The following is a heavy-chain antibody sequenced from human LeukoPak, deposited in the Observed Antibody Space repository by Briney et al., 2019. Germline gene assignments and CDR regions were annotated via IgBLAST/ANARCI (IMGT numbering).Heavy chain of an antibody. J-gene: IGHJ5*02. CDR1: GFTFSSYS. Sequence: GGSLRLSCAASGFTFSSYSMNWVRQAPGKGLQWVSYISSSSSTIYYADSVKGRFTISRDNAKNSLYLQMNSLRAEDTAVYYCARADYYDSSGPEASWGQGTLVTVSS. CDR3: ARADYYDSSGPEAS. V-gene: IGHV3-48*01. CDR2: ISSSSSTI. D-gene: IGHD3-22*01.